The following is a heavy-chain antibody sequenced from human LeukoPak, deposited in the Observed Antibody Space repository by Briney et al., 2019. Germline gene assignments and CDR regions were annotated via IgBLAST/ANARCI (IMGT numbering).Heavy chain of an antibody. CDR3: ARGYGSSFDY. CDR1: GYTFTGYY. J-gene: IGHJ4*02. D-gene: IGHD6-13*01. CDR2: INPNSGVT. V-gene: IGHV1-2*02. Sequence: ASVKVSCKTSGYTFTGYYMHWVRQAPGQGLEWTGWINPNSGVTNYAQKFQGRVTMTRDTSISTAYMELSRLTSDDTAVYYCARGYGSSFDYWGQGALVTVSS.